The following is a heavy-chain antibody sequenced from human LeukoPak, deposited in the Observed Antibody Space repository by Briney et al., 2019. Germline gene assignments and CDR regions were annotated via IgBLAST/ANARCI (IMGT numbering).Heavy chain of an antibody. D-gene: IGHD1-14*01. V-gene: IGHV3-48*01. J-gene: IGHJ4*02. CDR3: VPNPG. CDR2: ISSSSSTI. CDR1: GFTFSGFG. Sequence: PGGSLRLSCAAFGFTFSGFGMNWVRQAPGKGLEWVSYISSSSSTIYYADSVEGRFTISRDNAKNSLYLQMNSLRAEDTAVYYCVPNPGWGQGTLVTVSS.